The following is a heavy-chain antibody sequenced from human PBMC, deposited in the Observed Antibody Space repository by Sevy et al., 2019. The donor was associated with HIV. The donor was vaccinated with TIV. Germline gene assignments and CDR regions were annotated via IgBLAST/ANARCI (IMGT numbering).Heavy chain of an antibody. D-gene: IGHD3-22*01. CDR3: ATTKDYYDSSSSPFDY. Sequence: ASVKVSCMVSGYTLSELSMHWVRQAPGKGLEWMGSFDPADDETIYAQKFQGRVTMTEDTSTNTAYVELNNLRTEDTAVDCCATTKDYYDSSSSPFDYWGQGTLVTVSS. V-gene: IGHV1-24*01. CDR1: GYTLSELS. CDR2: FDPADDET. J-gene: IGHJ4*02.